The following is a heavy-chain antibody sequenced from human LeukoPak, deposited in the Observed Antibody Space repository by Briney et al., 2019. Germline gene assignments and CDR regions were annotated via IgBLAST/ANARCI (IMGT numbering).Heavy chain of an antibody. D-gene: IGHD1-26*01. Sequence: GGSLRLSCAASGFTFSSYAMHWVRQAPGKGLEWVAVISYDGSNKYYADSVKGRFTISRDNSKNTLYLQMNSLRAEDTAVYYCARDLRIVGATFDYWGQGTLVTVSS. J-gene: IGHJ4*02. CDR2: ISYDGSNK. CDR1: GFTFSSYA. CDR3: ARDLRIVGATFDY. V-gene: IGHV3-30*04.